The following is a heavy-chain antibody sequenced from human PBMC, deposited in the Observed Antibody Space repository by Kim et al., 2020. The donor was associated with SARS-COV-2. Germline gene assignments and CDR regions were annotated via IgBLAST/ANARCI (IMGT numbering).Heavy chain of an antibody. CDR3: ARPYKYSYEFDY. CDR1: GGSISSSSYY. J-gene: IGHJ4*02. D-gene: IGHD5-18*01. V-gene: IGHV4-39*07. Sequence: SETLSLTCTVSGGSISSSSYYWGWIRQPPGKGLEWIGSIYYSGSTYNNPSLKSRVTISVDTSENQFSLKLSSVTAADTAVYDCARPYKYSYEFDYWGQGTLVTVSS. CDR2: IYYSGST.